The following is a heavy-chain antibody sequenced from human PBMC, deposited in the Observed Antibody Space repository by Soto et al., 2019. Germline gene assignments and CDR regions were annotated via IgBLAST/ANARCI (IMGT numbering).Heavy chain of an antibody. D-gene: IGHD3-10*01. CDR3: ASDGVVRGNHGVDV. CDR2: IYYSGST. Sequence: QVQLQESGPGLVKPSETLSLTCTVSGGSMSGHYWSWIRKSPGKGLEWIGNIYYSGSTNYNPSLKSRVTIPVDTAKNQLSLKLRSVTAADTAVFYCASDGVVRGNHGVDVWGQGTKVTVSS. J-gene: IGHJ6*02. V-gene: IGHV4-59*11. CDR1: GGSMSGHY.